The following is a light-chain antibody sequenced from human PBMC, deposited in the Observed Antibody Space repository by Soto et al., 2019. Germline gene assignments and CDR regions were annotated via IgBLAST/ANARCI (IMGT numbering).Light chain of an antibody. J-gene: IGKJ1*01. CDR2: DAS. CDR3: QQRSNSWT. Sequence: EIVLTQSPATLSLSPGERATLSCRANQNVNKYLAWYQQKPGQSPRLLIYDASKRATGIPPRFSGSGSGTDFTLTISSLESEDFAVYYCQQRSNSWTFGQGTKVDIK. V-gene: IGKV3-11*01. CDR1: QNVNKY.